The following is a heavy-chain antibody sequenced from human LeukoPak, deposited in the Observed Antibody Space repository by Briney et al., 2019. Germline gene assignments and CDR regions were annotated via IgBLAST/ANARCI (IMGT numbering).Heavy chain of an antibody. J-gene: IGHJ6*02. V-gene: IGHV4-31*03. CDR2: ISFSGKT. Sequence: SQTLSLTCTVSGASISSADYYWSWIRQHPGKGLEWIGYISFSGKTHYDPSLNSRFTISRDTSKNQFSLKLSSVTAADTAVYYCASTMRAYDHPPMDVWGQGTTVTVSS. D-gene: IGHD3-16*01. CDR3: ASTMRAYDHPPMDV. CDR1: GASISSADYY.